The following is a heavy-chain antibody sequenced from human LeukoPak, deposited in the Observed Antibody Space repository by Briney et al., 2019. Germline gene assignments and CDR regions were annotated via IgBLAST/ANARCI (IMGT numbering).Heavy chain of an antibody. J-gene: IGHJ4*02. V-gene: IGHV4-59*08. D-gene: IGHD3-10*01. CDR3: ATRGY. CDR2: IYNSGNN. Sequence: NTSETLSLTCTVSGGSISSDYWQWIRQPPGKGLEWVGYIYNSGNNHYNSSLKSRVTISIDTSKNQFSLKLASATAADTAVYYCATRGYWGQGTLVAVSS. CDR1: GGSISSDY.